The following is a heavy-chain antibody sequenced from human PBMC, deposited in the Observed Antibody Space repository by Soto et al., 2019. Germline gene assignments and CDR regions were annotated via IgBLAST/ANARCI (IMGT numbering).Heavy chain of an antibody. D-gene: IGHD6-19*01. CDR3: ARAGSSRWYRFGY. Sequence: QVQLVESGGGVVQPGRSLRLSCAASGFTFSSYAMHWVRQAPGKGLEWVAVISYDGSNKYYADSVKGRFTISRDNSKNTPYQQMNSLRDDDTAVYYCARAGSSRWYRFGYWGQGTLVTVSS. J-gene: IGHJ4*02. V-gene: IGHV3-30-3*01. CDR2: ISYDGSNK. CDR1: GFTFSSYA.